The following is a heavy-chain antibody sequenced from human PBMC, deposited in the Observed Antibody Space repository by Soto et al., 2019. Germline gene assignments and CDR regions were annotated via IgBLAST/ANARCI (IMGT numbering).Heavy chain of an antibody. CDR1: GGSISSGDYY. CDR2: IYYSGGT. J-gene: IGHJ4*02. V-gene: IGHV4-30-4*01. D-gene: IGHD3-10*01. Sequence: SETLSLTCTVSGGSISSGDYYWSWIRQPPGKGLEWIGYIYYSGGTYYNPSLKSRVTISVDTSKNQFSLKLSSVTAADTAVYYCARAQGSGFLVSWGQGTLVTVSS. CDR3: ARAQGSGFLVS.